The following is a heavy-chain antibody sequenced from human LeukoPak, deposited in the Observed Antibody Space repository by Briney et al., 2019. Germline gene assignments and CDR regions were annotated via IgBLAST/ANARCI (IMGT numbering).Heavy chain of an antibody. CDR2: INPSGGST. J-gene: IGHJ4*02. D-gene: IGHD6-13*01. CDR1: GYTFTSYY. V-gene: IGHV1-46*01. CDR3: ARGPETIIADFLTFLDY. Sequence: GASVQVSCNASGYTFTSYYMHWVRQAPGQGLEWMGIINPSGGSTSYAQKFQGRVTMTSDTSTSTVYMELSSLRSEDTAVYYCARGPETIIADFLTFLDYWGQGTLVTVSS.